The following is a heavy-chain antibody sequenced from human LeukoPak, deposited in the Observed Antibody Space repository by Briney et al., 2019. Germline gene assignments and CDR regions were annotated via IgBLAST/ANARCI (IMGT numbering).Heavy chain of an antibody. D-gene: IGHD2-15*01. CDR1: GFSLTTSEVA. Sequence: SGPTLVNPTQTLTLTCTFSGFSLTTSEVAVGWIRQPPGKALEWLALIYGAGEIHYSPSLNNGLTITKDTSKNQVVLTMTNMDPVDTATYYCAHRDGGYFDYWGQGTLVTVSS. CDR3: AHRDGGYFDY. J-gene: IGHJ4*02. V-gene: IGHV2-5*02. CDR2: IYGAGEI.